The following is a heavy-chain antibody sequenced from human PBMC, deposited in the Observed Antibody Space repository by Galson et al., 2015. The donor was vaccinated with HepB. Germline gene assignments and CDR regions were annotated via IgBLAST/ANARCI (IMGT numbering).Heavy chain of an antibody. CDR2: TYYRSKWYN. Sequence: CAISGDSVSSNSAAWNWIRQSPSRGLEWLGRTYYRSKWYNDYAVSVKSRITINPDTSKNQFSLQLNSVTPEDTAVYYCASASWPQRSEDAFDIWGQGTMVTVSS. J-gene: IGHJ3*02. CDR1: GDSVSSNSAA. V-gene: IGHV6-1*01. D-gene: IGHD2-15*01. CDR3: ASASWPQRSEDAFDI.